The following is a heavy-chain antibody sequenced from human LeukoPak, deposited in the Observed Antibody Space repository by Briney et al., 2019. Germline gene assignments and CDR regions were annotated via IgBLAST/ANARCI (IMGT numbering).Heavy chain of an antibody. J-gene: IGHJ6*02. CDR2: INPNSGGT. Sequence: ASVKVSCKASGYTFTGYYMHWVRQAPGQGLEWMGWINPNSGGTNYAQKFQGRVTMTRDTSISTAYMEPSRLRSDDTAVYYCARAVVVPAAMINYYYYGMDVWGQGTTVTVSS. V-gene: IGHV1-2*02. CDR1: GYTFTGYY. D-gene: IGHD2-2*01. CDR3: ARAVVVPAAMINYYYYGMDV.